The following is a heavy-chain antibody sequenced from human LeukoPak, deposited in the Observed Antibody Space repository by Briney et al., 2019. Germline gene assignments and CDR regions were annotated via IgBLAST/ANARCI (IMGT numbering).Heavy chain of an antibody. D-gene: IGHD1-7*01. CDR2: IYYSGST. V-gene: IGHV4-59*01. J-gene: IGHJ4*02. CDR3: ARAYNWNYPLFDY. CDR1: GGSISSYY. Sequence: SETLSLTCTVSGGSISSYYWSWIRQPPGMGLEWIGYIYYSGSTNYNPSLKSRVTISVDTSKNQFSLKLSSVTAADTAVYYCARAYNWNYPLFDYWGQGTLVTVSS.